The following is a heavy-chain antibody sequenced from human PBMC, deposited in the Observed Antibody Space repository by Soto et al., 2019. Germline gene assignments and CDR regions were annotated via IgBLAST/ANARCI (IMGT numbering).Heavy chain of an antibody. CDR3: AADQRYSYMGMDV. CDR2: IVVGSGNT. J-gene: IGHJ6*02. Sequence: SVKVSCKASGFTFTSSAVQWVRQARGQRLEWIGWIVVGSGNTNYAQKFQERVTITRDMSTSTAYMELSSLRSEDTAVYYCAADQRYSYMGMDVWGQGTTVTVSS. V-gene: IGHV1-58*01. D-gene: IGHD5-18*01. CDR1: GFTFTSSA.